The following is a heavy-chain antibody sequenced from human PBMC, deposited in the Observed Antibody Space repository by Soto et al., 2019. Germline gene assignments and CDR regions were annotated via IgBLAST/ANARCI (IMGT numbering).Heavy chain of an antibody. CDR3: AAYHTSRHAAFDI. CDR1: GFKSSTYW. Sequence: EVQVVESGGGLVQPGGSLRLSCAASGFKSSTYWMSWVRQAPGKGLEWLANIKQDANEMYYVDSVKGRFTISGDSAKNSLFLIMDSLRVEDTAVYYCAAYHTSRHAAFDIWGQGTTVIVSS. J-gene: IGHJ3*02. V-gene: IGHV3-7*01. CDR2: IKQDANEM. D-gene: IGHD2-21*01.